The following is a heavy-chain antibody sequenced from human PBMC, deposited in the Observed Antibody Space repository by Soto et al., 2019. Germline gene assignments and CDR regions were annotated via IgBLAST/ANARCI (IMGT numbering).Heavy chain of an antibody. D-gene: IGHD3-3*01. Sequence: SETLSLTCAVSGGSISSYYWSWIRQPPGKGLEWIGNIYHTGSTNYNPSLKSRVTISVDTSKNQFSLKVTSVTAADTAVYYCERGPNYDFCSGYFRGWGQGTLVTVYS. CDR3: ERGPNYDFCSGYFRG. V-gene: IGHV4-59*01. CDR1: GGSISSYY. CDR2: IYHTGST. J-gene: IGHJ4*02.